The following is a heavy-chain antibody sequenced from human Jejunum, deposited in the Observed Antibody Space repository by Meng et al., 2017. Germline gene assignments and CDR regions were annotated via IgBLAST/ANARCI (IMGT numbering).Heavy chain of an antibody. V-gene: IGHV4-31*03. CDR2: IYYSGTA. J-gene: IGHJ4*02. CDR3: ARDRPTPDFLAVAGTFDY. D-gene: IGHD6-19*01. Sequence: QVQLQESGPGLVKPPQSLSLTCTVSGGSVSSAGYYWSWIRQPPGKGLEWIGYIYYSGTAYYNPSLKSRATISLDTSENQFSLKLSFVLAADTAVYYCARDRPTPDFLAVAGTFDYWGQGILVTVSS. CDR1: GGSVSSAGYY.